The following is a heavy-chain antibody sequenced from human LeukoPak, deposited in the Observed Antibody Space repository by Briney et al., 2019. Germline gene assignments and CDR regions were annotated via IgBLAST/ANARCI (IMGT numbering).Heavy chain of an antibody. Sequence: SETLSLTCTVSGGSISSYYWSWIRQPPGKGLEWIGYIYYSGSTNYNPSLKSRVTISVDTSKNQFSLKLSSVTAADTAAYYCAAVAGTTFDYWGQGTLVTVSS. D-gene: IGHD6-19*01. CDR1: GGSISSYY. CDR3: AAVAGTTFDY. V-gene: IGHV4-59*08. J-gene: IGHJ4*02. CDR2: IYYSGST.